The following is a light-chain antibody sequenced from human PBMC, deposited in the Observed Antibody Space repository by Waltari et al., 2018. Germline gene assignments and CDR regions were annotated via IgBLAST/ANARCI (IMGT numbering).Light chain of an antibody. CDR3: QQRSNWPPV. CDR1: PSVSSY. J-gene: IGKJ3*01. V-gene: IGKV3-11*01. CDR2: DAS. Sequence: EIVLTQSPATLSLSPGESATLSCRASPSVSSYLAWYQQKPGQAPRLLIYDASNRATGIPARFSGSGSGTDFTLTISSLEPEDFAVYYCQQRSNWPPVFGPGTKVDIK.